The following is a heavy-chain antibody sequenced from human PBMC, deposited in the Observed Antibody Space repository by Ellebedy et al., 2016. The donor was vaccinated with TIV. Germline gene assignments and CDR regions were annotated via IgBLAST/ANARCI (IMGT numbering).Heavy chain of an antibody. J-gene: IGHJ4*02. D-gene: IGHD3-10*01. V-gene: IGHV3-53*01. CDR3: ATGPMVRGDILRKETPNPHFDY. Sequence: PGGSLRLSCAASGFSLNVNYMSWVRQAPGKGLEWVSIIYSGVSGGSTYYADSVKGRFTISRDNSKNTVFLQMNSLRAEDTAVYYCATGPMVRGDILRKETPNPHFDYWGQGTLVTVSS. CDR2: IYSGVSGGST. CDR1: GFSLNVNY.